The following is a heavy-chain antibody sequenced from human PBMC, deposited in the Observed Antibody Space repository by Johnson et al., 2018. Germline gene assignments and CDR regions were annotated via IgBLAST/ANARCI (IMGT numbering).Heavy chain of an antibody. CDR3: TRNAGYSSSWYWEDYYYMDV. CDR1: GFTFGDYA. Sequence: EVQLVESGGGLVQPGRSLRLSCTASGFTFGDYAMSWFLQAPGKGLEWVGFIRSKAYGGTTEYAASVKGRFTISRDDSKSIAYLQMNSLKTEETAVYYCTRNAGYSSSWYWEDYYYMDVWGKGTTVTVSS. CDR2: IRSKAYGGTT. D-gene: IGHD6-13*01. J-gene: IGHJ6*03. V-gene: IGHV3-49*03.